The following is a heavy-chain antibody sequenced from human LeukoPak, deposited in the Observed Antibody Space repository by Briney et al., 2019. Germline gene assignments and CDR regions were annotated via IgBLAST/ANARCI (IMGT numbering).Heavy chain of an antibody. CDR2: TTYDGSKK. V-gene: IGHV3-30*19. CDR1: GFTFSSYG. CDR3: ANLRGIISNVDY. J-gene: IGHJ4*02. D-gene: IGHD3-10*01. Sequence: GGSLRLSCAASGFTFSSYGMHWVRQAPGKGLEWVAFTTYDGSKKFYADSVRGRFTISRDNSKNTLYLQMNSLRAEDTSVYYCANLRGIISNVDYWGQGTLVTVSS.